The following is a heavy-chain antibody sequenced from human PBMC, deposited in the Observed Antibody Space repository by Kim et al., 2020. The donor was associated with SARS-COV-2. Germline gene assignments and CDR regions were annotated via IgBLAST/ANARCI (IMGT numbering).Heavy chain of an antibody. CDR3: ARAGRGLWFGELLIDY. Sequence: SETLSLTCTVSGGSISSYYWSWIRQPPGKGLEWIGYIYYSGSTNYNPSLKSRVTISVDTSKNQFSLKLSSVTAADTAVYYCARAGRGLWFGELLIDYWGQGTLVTVSS. J-gene: IGHJ4*02. CDR1: GGSISSYY. D-gene: IGHD3-10*01. CDR2: IYYSGST. V-gene: IGHV4-59*01.